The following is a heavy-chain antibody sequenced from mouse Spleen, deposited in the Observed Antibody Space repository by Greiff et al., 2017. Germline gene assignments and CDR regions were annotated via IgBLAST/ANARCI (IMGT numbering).Heavy chain of an antibody. Sequence: QVQRQQPGAELVMPGASVKLSCKASGYTFTSYWMHWVKLRPGQGLEWIGEIDPSDSYTNYNQKFKGKATLTVDKSSSTAYMQLSSLTSEDSAVYYCARKIYGSSYNAMDYWGQGTSVTVSS. J-gene: IGHJ4*01. CDR1: GYTFTSYW. CDR3: ARKIYGSSYNAMDY. V-gene: IGHV1-69*01. CDR2: IDPSDSYT. D-gene: IGHD1-1*01.